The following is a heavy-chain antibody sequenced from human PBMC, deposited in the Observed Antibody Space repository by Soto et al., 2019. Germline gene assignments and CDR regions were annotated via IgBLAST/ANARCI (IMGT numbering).Heavy chain of an antibody. D-gene: IGHD3-10*01. CDR1: GGSISSGGYY. V-gene: IGHV4-31*03. CDR3: ASSDFYSGSGSYYHFDY. J-gene: IGHJ4*02. CDR2: IYYSGST. Sequence: PSETLSLTCTVSGGSISSGGYYWSWIRQHPGKGLEWIGYIYYSGSTYYNPSLKSRVTISVDTSKNQFSLKLSSVTAADTAVYYCASSDFYSGSGSYYHFDYWGQGTLVTVSS.